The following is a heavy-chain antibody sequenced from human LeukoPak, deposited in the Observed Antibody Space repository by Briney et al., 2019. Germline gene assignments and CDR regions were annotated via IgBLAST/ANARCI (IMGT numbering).Heavy chain of an antibody. D-gene: IGHD6-19*01. CDR1: GFTFNSYT. V-gene: IGHV3-21*01. J-gene: IGHJ5*02. Sequence: GGSLRLSCAASGFTFNSYTINWVRQAPGKGLEWVSSISSSGTYIYYADSVKGRFTISRDNAKNSLYLQMNSLRAEDTAVYYCAREMLAAVAAQSWGQGTLVTVSS. CDR3: AREMLAAVAAQS. CDR2: ISSSGTYI.